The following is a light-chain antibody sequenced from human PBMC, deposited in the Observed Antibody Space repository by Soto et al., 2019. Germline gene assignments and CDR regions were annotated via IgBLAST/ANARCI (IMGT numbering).Light chain of an antibody. CDR2: DAS. CDR3: QQFNSYSLT. Sequence: PIIQSTSTLSTSVRYRDTIAFGASQRVNRWLAWYQQKPGKAPKLLMYDASTLESGVPSSFIGSGSATEFTLTISSLQPDDFATYYCQQFNSYSLTFGGGFNVDTK. V-gene: IGKV1-5*01. CDR1: QRVNRW. J-gene: IGKJ4*01.